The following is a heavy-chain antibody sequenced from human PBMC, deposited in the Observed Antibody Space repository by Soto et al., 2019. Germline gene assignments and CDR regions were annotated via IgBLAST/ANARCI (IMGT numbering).Heavy chain of an antibody. J-gene: IGHJ4*02. CDR2: IKSKTDGGTT. Sequence: EVQLVESGGGLVKPGGSLRLSCAASGFTFSNAWMNWVRQAPGKGLEWVGRIKSKTDGGTTDYAAPVKGRFTISRDDSKSTLYLQMNSLKAEDTAVYYCTTGIAAAGTLVYWGQGTLVTVSS. CDR3: TTGIAAAGTLVY. CDR1: GFTFSNAW. V-gene: IGHV3-15*07. D-gene: IGHD6-13*01.